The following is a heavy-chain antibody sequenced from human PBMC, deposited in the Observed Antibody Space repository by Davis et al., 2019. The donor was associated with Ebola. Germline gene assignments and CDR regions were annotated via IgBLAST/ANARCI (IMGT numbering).Heavy chain of an antibody. CDR2: ISSSSSSI. J-gene: IGHJ4*02. Sequence: GESLKISCAASGFTFSPYSMNWVRQAPGKGLEWVASISSSSSSISYADSVKGRFTISRDNANNSLYLQMNSLRAEDTAVYYCASPFAFDYWGQGTLVTVSS. V-gene: IGHV3-21*01. CDR1: GFTFSPYS. CDR3: ASPFAFDY.